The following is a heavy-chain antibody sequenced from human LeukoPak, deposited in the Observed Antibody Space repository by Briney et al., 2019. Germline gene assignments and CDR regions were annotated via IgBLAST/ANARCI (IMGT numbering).Heavy chain of an antibody. D-gene: IGHD3-10*02. V-gene: IGHV3-48*03. J-gene: IGHJ6*04. CDR1: GFTFSSSE. Sequence: PGGSLRLSCVASGFTFSSSEMNWVRQAPGKGLEWVSYIGTSGNTIYYADSVKGRFTISRDNAKNSLYLQMNSLRAEDTAVYYCAELGITMIGGVWGKGTTVTISS. CDR2: IGTSGNTI. CDR3: AELGITMIGGV.